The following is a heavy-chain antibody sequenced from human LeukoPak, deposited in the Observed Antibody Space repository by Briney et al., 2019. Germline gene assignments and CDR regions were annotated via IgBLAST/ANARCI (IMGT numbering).Heavy chain of an antibody. CDR1: GYTFTGYY. Sequence: ASVTVFCKASGYTFTGYYMHWVRQAPGQGLEWVGWINPNSGGTNYAQKFQGRVTMTRDTSISTAYMELSRLRSDDTAVYYCASTPPLYSSGWYYGGWGQGTLVTVSS. CDR3: ASTPPLYSSGWYYGG. J-gene: IGHJ4*02. V-gene: IGHV1-2*02. D-gene: IGHD6-19*01. CDR2: INPNSGGT.